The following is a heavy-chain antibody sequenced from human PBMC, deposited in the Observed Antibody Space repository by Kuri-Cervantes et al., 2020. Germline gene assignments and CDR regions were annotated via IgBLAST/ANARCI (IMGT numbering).Heavy chain of an antibody. CDR3: AKGSLLSGPVYY. CDR2: ISYDGSNK. V-gene: IGHV3-30*18. CDR1: GFTFSSYG. D-gene: IGHD2/OR15-2a*01. J-gene: IGHJ4*02. Sequence: GESLKISCAASGFTFSSYGMHWVRQAPGKGLEWVAVISYDGSNKYYADSVKGRFTISRDNSKNTLYLQMNSLRAEDTAVYYCAKGSLLSGPVYYWGQGTLVTVSS.